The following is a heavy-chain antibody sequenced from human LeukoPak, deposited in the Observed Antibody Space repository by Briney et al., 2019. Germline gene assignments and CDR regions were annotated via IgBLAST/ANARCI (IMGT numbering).Heavy chain of an antibody. V-gene: IGHV3-21*01. D-gene: IGHD5-18*01. CDR2: ISSSSSYI. J-gene: IGHJ4*02. Sequence: PGGSLRLSCAASGFTFSSYSMNWVRQAPGKGLEWVSSISSSSSYIYYADSVKGRFTISRDNAKNSLYLQMNSLRAEDTAVYYCALGYSYGYGYFDYWGQGTLVTVSS. CDR1: GFTFSSYS. CDR3: ALGYSYGYGYFDY.